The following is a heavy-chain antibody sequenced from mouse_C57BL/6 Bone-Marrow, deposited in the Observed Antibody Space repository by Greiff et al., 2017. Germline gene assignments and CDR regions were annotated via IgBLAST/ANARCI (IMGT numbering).Heavy chain of an antibody. CDR2: IDPSDSET. CDR1: GYTFTSYW. D-gene: IGHD1-1*02. J-gene: IGHJ3*01. V-gene: IGHV1-52*01. Sequence: QVQLQQPGAELVRPGSSVKLSCKASGYTFTSYWMHWVKQRPIQGLEWIGNIDPSDSETHYNQKFTDKATLTVAKSSSTAYMQLRSLTSADSAVYYCARRVGRAWFAYWGQGTLVTVSA. CDR3: ARRVGRAWFAY.